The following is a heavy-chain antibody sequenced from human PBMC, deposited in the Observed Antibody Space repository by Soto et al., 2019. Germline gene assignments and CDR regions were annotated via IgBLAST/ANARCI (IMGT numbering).Heavy chain of an antibody. CDR2: IYPDDSGI. J-gene: IGHJ4*02. Sequence: GESLKISCRTSGYRLKTFWLGWVRQMPGKGLEWMAMIYPDDSGIKYSPSFEGQVTISVDRSITTAYLQWSSLRASDSGMFYCARVRNNGGDGFFDLWGQGTLVTVSS. CDR3: ARVRNNGGDGFFDL. V-gene: IGHV5-51*01. CDR1: GYRLKTFW. D-gene: IGHD2-8*01.